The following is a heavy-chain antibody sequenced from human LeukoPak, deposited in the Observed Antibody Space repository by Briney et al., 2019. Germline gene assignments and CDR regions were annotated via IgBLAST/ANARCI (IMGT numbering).Heavy chain of an antibody. V-gene: IGHV3-48*01. CDR1: GFTLSSYS. D-gene: IGHD1-26*01. CDR3: AKDRTVGASYWYFDL. J-gene: IGHJ2*01. Sequence: GGSLRLSCAASGFTLSSYSMNWVRQAPGKGLEWVSYLSSSSSTIYYADSVKGRFTISRDSSKNTLFLHMNTLRAEDTAIYYCAKDRTVGASYWYFDLWGRGTLVTVSS. CDR2: LSSSSSTI.